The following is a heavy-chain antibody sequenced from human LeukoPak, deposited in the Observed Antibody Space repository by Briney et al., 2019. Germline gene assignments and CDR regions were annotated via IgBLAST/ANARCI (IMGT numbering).Heavy chain of an antibody. J-gene: IGHJ4*02. CDR1: GYTFTDYY. Sequence: ASVKVSCKASGYTFTDYYIHWVRQAPGQGLEWMGWINPDRGDTKYAQKFQGRVTMTRDTSINTVYMELIRLISDDTAVYYCARDRVSTNDYWGQGTLVTVSS. V-gene: IGHV1-2*02. CDR2: INPDRGDT. CDR3: ARDRVSTNDY.